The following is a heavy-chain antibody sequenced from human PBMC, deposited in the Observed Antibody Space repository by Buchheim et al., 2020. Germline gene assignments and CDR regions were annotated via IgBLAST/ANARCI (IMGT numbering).Heavy chain of an antibody. CDR2: INSDGSTT. V-gene: IGHV3-74*03. CDR1: GFSFSNSW. Sequence: EVQLVESGGGLVQPGGSLRLSCAASGFSFSNSWMHWVRQAPGKGLVWVSHINSDGSTTTYADSVKGRFTISRDNAKNTVYLQMNSRRVEDTAVYYCARDRSYAMDVWGQGTT. CDR3: ARDRSYAMDV. J-gene: IGHJ6*02.